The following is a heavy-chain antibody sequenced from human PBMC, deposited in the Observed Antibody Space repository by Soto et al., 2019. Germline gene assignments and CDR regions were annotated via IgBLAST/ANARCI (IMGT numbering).Heavy chain of an antibody. V-gene: IGHV4-59*01. J-gene: IGHJ5*02. CDR3: ARDRGGITVASKPLGEWFDP. CDR1: GVSIDNFF. D-gene: IGHD5-12*01. CDR2: VSRGGTAAYMSEGETT. Sequence: QVQLQESGPRLVRPSETLSLTCTVSGVSIDNFFWSWIRQSTGKGLDWIGYVSRGGTAAYMSEGETTNYNASLASRATFSLDVPKNQFSLKLTSVTAADTAVYYGARDRGGITVASKPLGEWFDPWGQGTLVTVSS.